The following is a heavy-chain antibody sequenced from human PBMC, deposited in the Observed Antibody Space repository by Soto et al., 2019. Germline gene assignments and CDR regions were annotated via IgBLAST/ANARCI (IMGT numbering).Heavy chain of an antibody. CDR1: NGSITSGTSSSTTSY. J-gene: IGHJ4*02. Sequence: PSETLSLTCSVSNGSITSGTSSSTTSYWAWIRQPPGKGLEWIGYSGSTNYNPSLKSRVTISVDRSKNQFSLKLTSVTAADTAVYYSASTGGGSSDYWGQGTLVTVSS. D-gene: IGHD2-8*02. V-gene: IGHV4-61*01. CDR3: ASTGGGSSDY. CDR2: SGST.